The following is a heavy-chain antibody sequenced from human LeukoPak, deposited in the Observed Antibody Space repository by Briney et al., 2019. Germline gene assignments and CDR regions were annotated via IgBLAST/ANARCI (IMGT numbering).Heavy chain of an antibody. CDR1: GFTFTNNW. J-gene: IGHJ4*02. CDR2: VKQNGDEK. D-gene: IGHD6-13*01. V-gene: IGHV3-7*01. CDR3: ARDIFQQLVAEYYFDY. Sequence: GGSLRLSCVASGFTFTNNWMSWVRQAPGKGLEWVANVKQNGDEKSYGDSVKGRFTISRDNAQNSVYLQMNSLRAEDTAVYYCARDIFQQLVAEYYFDYWGQGTLVTVSS.